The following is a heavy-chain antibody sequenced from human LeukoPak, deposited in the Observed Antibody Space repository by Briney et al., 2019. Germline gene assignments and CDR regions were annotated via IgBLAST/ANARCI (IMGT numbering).Heavy chain of an antibody. CDR2: IKHDGGEK. CDR1: GFTFSNYW. CDR3: ARLEWEVLHFDN. V-gene: IGHV3-7*03. D-gene: IGHD3-3*01. Sequence: PGGSLRLSCAASGFTFSNYWMSWVRQAPGKGLEYVANIKHDGGEKYYVDSVKGRFTISRDDAKNLLYLQMNSLRAEDTAVYYCARLEWEVLHFDNWGQGTLVTVSS. J-gene: IGHJ4*02.